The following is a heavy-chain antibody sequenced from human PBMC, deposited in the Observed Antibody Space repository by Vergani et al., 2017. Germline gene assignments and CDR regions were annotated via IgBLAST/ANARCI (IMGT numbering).Heavy chain of an antibody. CDR2: IRYDGSNK. CDR3: AKEADSSSWYRFEYFDY. V-gene: IGHV3-30*02. D-gene: IGHD6-13*01. CDR1: GFTFSSYG. J-gene: IGHJ4*02. Sequence: QVQLVESGGGVVQPGGSLRLSCAASGFTFSSYGMHWVRQAPGKGLEWVAFIRYDGSNKYYADSVKGRFTISRDNSKNTLYLQMNSLRAEDTAVYYCAKEADSSSWYRFEYFDYWGQGTLVTVSS.